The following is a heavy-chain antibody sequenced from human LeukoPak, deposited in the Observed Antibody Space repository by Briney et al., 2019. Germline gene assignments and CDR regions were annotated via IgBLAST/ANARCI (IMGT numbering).Heavy chain of an antibody. J-gene: IGHJ4*02. CDR3: ARTPFSDYSNYHYVYYFDY. CDR2: IYYSGST. V-gene: IGHV4-31*03. D-gene: IGHD4-4*01. CDR1: GGSISSGGYY. Sequence: SETLSLTCTVSGGSISSGGYYWSWIRQHPGKGLEWIGYIYYSGSTYYNPSLKSRLTISVDTSRNQFSLKLSSVTAADTAVYYCARTPFSDYSNYHYVYYFDYWGQGTLVTVSS.